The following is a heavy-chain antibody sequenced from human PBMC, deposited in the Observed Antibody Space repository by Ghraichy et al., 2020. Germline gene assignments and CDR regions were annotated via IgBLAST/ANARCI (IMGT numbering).Heavy chain of an antibody. Sequence: GGSLRLSCAASGFIFSSYSMNWVRQAPGKGLEWIAYIGLDGDPIHYPDSVKGRFTISRDNAKKSLYLQMDSLRADDTAVYYCVNSPNSGGHHPFESWGQGTLVTVSS. D-gene: IGHD2-15*01. CDR2: IGLDGDPI. V-gene: IGHV3-48*01. CDR1: GFIFSSYS. J-gene: IGHJ4*02. CDR3: VNSPNSGGHHPFES.